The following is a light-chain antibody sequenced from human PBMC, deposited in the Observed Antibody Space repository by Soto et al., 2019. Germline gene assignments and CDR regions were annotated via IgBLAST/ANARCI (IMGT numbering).Light chain of an antibody. CDR3: QQGYVAPYS. Sequence: DIQMTQSPSSLSAAIGDTVTITCRASQDINVYLNWYQQKPGEVPKLLIYSASTLHSGVPSRFTGSGSETDFTLTIRRLQPEDFAPYYCQQGYVAPYSFGQGTKVDI. V-gene: IGKV1-39*01. CDR1: QDINVY. CDR2: SAS. J-gene: IGKJ2*03.